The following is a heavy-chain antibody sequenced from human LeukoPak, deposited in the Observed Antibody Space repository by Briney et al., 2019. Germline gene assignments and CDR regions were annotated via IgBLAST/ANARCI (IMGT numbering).Heavy chain of an antibody. J-gene: IGHJ4*02. CDR3: ARGLLGTNWGANREGIDY. CDR2: ISSSSSYI. D-gene: IGHD7-27*01. Sequence: GSLRLSCAASGFTFSSYSMNWVRQAPGKGLEWVSSISSSSSYIYYADSVKGRFTISRDNAKNSLYLQMNSLRAEDTAVYYCARGLLGTNWGANREGIDYWGQGTLVTVSS. CDR1: GFTFSSYS. V-gene: IGHV3-21*01.